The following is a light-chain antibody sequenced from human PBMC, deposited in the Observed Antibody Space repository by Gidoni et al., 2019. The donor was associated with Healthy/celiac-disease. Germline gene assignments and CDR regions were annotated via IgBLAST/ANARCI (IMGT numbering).Light chain of an antibody. CDR1: TGAVTSGHY. Sequence: QAVVTQEPSLTVSPGATVTLTCGSSTGAVTSGHYPYWFQQNPGQAPRTLIYDTSNKHSWTPARFSGSLLGGKAALTLSGAQPEDEAEYYCLLSYSGAPVVFGGGTKLTVL. V-gene: IGLV7-46*01. CDR3: LLSYSGAPVV. J-gene: IGLJ2*01. CDR2: DTS.